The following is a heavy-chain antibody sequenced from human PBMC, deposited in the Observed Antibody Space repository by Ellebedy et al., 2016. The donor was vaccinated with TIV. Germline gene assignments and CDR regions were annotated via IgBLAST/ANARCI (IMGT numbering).Heavy chain of an antibody. D-gene: IGHD3-16*01. J-gene: IGHJ5*02. CDR1: GGSISSYS. V-gene: IGHV4-59*01. CDR2: IYYSGST. Sequence: SETLSLTXTASGGSISSYSWSWIRQPPGKGLEWIGYIYYSGSTNYNPSLKSRVTISVDTSKNQFSLKLSSVTAADTAVYYCARDTLGGWFDPWGQGTLVTVSS. CDR3: ARDTLGGWFDP.